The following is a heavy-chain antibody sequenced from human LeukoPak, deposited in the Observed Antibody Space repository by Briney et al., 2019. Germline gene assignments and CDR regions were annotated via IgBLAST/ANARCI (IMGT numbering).Heavy chain of an antibody. CDR2: ISGSGGST. V-gene: IGHV3-23*01. D-gene: IGHD3-22*01. CDR3: ARRYDSSGYVDY. CDR1: GFTFSSYA. J-gene: IGHJ4*02. Sequence: GGSLRLSCAASGFTFSSYAMSWVRQAPGKGLEWVSAISGSGGSTYYADSVKGRFTISRDNSKSTLYLQMNSLRAEDTAVYYCARRYDSSGYVDYWGQGTLVTVSS.